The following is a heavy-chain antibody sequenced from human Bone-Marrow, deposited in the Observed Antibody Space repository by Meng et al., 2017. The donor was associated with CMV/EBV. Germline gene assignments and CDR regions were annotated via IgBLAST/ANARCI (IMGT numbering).Heavy chain of an antibody. CDR1: GGSFSGYY. CDR3: ARGRYSSSWFDY. J-gene: IGHJ4*02. CDR2: INHSGST. D-gene: IGHD6-6*01. V-gene: IGHV4-34*01. Sequence: SETLSLTCAVFGGSFSGYYWSWIRQPPGKGLEWIGEINHSGSTNYNPSLKSRVTISVDTSKKQFLLNLSSVTAADTAVYYCARGRYSSSWFDYWGQGTLVTVSS.